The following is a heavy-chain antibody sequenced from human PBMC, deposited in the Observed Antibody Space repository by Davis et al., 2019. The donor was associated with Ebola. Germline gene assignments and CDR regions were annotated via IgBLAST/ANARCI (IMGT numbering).Heavy chain of an antibody. CDR3: SRGEDGVGPGKY. CDR1: GGSISRYY. Sequence: PSETLSLTCTVSGGSISRYYWSWIRQPPGKGLEWIGYIYYSGSTNYNPSLKSRVTISVDTSKNQFSLKLSSVTAADTAVYYCSRGEDGVGPGKYWGQGTLVTVSS. J-gene: IGHJ4*02. V-gene: IGHV4-59*01. CDR2: IYYSGST. D-gene: IGHD1-26*01.